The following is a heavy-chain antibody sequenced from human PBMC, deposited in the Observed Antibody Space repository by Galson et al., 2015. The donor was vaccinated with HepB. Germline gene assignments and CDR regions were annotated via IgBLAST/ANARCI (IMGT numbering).Heavy chain of an antibody. CDR2: TYYRSKWYY. V-gene: IGHV6-1*01. Sequence: CAISGDSVSSKSAAWNWIRQSPSRGLEWLGRTYYRSKWYYEYTVSVKSRVTINPDTSKNQVSLRLNSVTPDDTAVYFCARSTGDLDYWGQGSQVTVSS. CDR3: ARSTGDLDY. D-gene: IGHD7-27*01. J-gene: IGHJ4*02. CDR1: GDSVSSKSAA.